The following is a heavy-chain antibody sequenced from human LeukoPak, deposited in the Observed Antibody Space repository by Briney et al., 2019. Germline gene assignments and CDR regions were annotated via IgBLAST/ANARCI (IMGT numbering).Heavy chain of an antibody. V-gene: IGHV1-46*01. J-gene: IGHJ4*02. CDR2: INPSGGTT. CDR3: AREATSRLVPASAGKDFDY. Sequence: ASVKVSCKASGYTFTSYYMHWVRQAPGQGLEWMGIINPSGGTTRYAQTFQGRVTMTRDTSTSTVYMELNSLTSDDTAVYYCAREATSRLVPASAGKDFDYWGQGTLVTVSS. D-gene: IGHD6-13*01. CDR1: GYTFTSYY.